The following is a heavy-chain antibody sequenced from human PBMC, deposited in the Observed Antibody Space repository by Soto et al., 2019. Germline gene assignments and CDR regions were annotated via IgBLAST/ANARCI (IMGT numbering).Heavy chain of an antibody. CDR3: ARTPYSSSLWYWYFDL. V-gene: IGHV3-53*01. CDR2: IYSSGST. D-gene: IGHD6-6*01. CDR1: GFTVSSNY. Sequence: GGSLRLSCAASGFTVSSNYMSWVRQAPGKGLEWVSVIYSSGSTYYADAVKGRFTIFRDNSKNTLYLQMINLRAEDTAVYYCARTPYSSSLWYWYFDLWGRGTLVTVSS. J-gene: IGHJ2*01.